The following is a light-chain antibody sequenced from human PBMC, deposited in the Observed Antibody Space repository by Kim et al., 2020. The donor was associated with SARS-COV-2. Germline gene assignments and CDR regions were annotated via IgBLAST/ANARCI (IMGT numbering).Light chain of an antibody. V-gene: IGKV1-39*01. Sequence: DIQMTQSPSSLSPSVGDRVTITCRASQTISTYLSWYQHKPGKAPELLIYAASSLQRGVPSRFSGRGSGTDFTLTISSLQPEDFATYYCQQTYSTPHYTFGQGTKLEI. CDR1: QTISTY. J-gene: IGKJ2*01. CDR2: AAS. CDR3: QQTYSTPHYT.